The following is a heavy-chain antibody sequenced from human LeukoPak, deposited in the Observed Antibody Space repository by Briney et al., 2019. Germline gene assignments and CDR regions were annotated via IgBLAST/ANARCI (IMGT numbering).Heavy chain of an antibody. CDR3: ARGGERKNSPRGDY. D-gene: IGHD4-23*01. CDR1: GGSISRYY. J-gene: IGHJ4*02. V-gene: IGHV4-59*01. Sequence: SETLSLTCTVSGGSISRYYWSWLRQPPGKGLEWVGYIYYSGSTNYNPSLKSRVTISVDTSKNQFSLKLSSVTAADTAVYYCARGGERKNSPRGDYWGQGTLVTVSS. CDR2: IYYSGST.